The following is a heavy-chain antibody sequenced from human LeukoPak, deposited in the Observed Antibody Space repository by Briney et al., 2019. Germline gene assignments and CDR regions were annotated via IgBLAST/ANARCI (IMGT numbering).Heavy chain of an antibody. Sequence: SETLSLTCTVSGYSISSGYYWSWIRQPPGKGLEWIGYIYYTGNTNYNPSLKSRVTMSLDTSKNQFSLKLSSVTAADTAVYYCARLYSSGWLEAFDIWGQGTMVTVSS. V-gene: IGHV4-61*01. D-gene: IGHD6-19*01. J-gene: IGHJ3*02. CDR3: ARLYSSGWLEAFDI. CDR1: GYSISSGYY. CDR2: IYYTGNT.